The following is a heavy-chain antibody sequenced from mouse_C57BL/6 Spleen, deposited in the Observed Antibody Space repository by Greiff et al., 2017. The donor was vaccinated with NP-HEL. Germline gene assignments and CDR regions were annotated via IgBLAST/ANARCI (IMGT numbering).Heavy chain of an antibody. J-gene: IGHJ2*01. D-gene: IGHD5-1*01. V-gene: IGHV1-61*01. Sequence: QVQLQQPGAELVRPGSSVKLSCKASGYTFTSYWMDWVKQRPGQGLEWIGNIYPSDSETHYNQKFKDKATLTVDKSSSTAYMQLSSLTSEDSAVYYCARSRSNYLDYWGQGTTLTVSS. CDR2: IYPSDSET. CDR3: ARSRSNYLDY. CDR1: GYTFTSYW.